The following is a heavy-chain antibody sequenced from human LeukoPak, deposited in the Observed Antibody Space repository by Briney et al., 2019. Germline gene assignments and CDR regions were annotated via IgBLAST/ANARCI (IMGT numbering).Heavy chain of an antibody. CDR1: GFTFSSYG. D-gene: IGHD6-13*01. CDR2: ISGSDVST. CDR3: AREYSSSWNVLDC. J-gene: IGHJ4*02. V-gene: IGHV3-23*01. Sequence: QAGGSLRLSCAASGFTFSSYGMSWVRQAPGKGLEWVSAISGSDVSTYYADSMKGRFTISRDNSKNTLYLQMNSLRAEDTAVYYCAREYSSSWNVLDCWGQGTLVTVSS.